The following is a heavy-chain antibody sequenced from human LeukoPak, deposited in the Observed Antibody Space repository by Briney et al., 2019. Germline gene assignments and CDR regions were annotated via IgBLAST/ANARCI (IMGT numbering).Heavy chain of an antibody. Sequence: GASVKVSCKASGYTFTSYGISWVRQAPGQGLEWMGWICAYNGNTNYAQKLRGRVTMTTDTSTSTAYMELRSLRSDDTAVYYCARLVSLGLLPTNWFDPWGQGTLVTVSS. CDR2: ICAYNGNT. D-gene: IGHD3-22*01. J-gene: IGHJ5*02. CDR1: GYTFTSYG. V-gene: IGHV1-18*01. CDR3: ARLVSLGLLPTNWFDP.